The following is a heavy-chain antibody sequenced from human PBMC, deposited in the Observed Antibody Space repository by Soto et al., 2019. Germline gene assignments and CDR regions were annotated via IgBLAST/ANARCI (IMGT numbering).Heavy chain of an antibody. Sequence: PGGSLRLSCAASGFTFSSYAMSWVRQAPGKGLEWVSAISGSGGSTYYADSVKGRFTISRDNSKNTLYLQMHSLRAEDTAVYYCAKDRSTYYLVPPFDPWGQGTLVTVSS. D-gene: IGHD3-10*01. CDR2: ISGSGGST. V-gene: IGHV3-23*01. CDR1: GFTFSSYA. J-gene: IGHJ5*02. CDR3: AKDRSTYYLVPPFDP.